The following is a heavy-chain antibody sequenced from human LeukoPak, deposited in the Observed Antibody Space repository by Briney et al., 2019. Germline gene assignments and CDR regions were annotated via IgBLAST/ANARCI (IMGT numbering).Heavy chain of an antibody. CDR2: IRGDASRL. Sequence: PGGSLRLSCVASGFSIGPFWMTWVRQAPGKGLEWVANIRGDASRLYYVDSVKGRFTISRDNAKNSLYLQMNGLGAGDTAVYYCALRTREIVGFGGAAMTARPYWGQGTLVTVSS. CDR1: GFSIGPFW. D-gene: IGHD2-21*01. J-gene: IGHJ4*02. CDR3: ALRTREIVGFGGAAMTARPY. V-gene: IGHV3-7*01.